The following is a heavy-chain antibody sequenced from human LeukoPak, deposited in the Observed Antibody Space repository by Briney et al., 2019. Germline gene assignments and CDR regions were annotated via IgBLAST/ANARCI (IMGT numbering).Heavy chain of an antibody. CDR3: AKGIYSSGWSYFDY. CDR2: LSGSGITT. V-gene: IGHV3-23*01. D-gene: IGHD6-19*01. CDR1: RFTCGNSG. Sequence: PAETLSLSFAAHRFTCGNSGKSLVLQAPRNSKEKVSTLSGSGITTYYADSVKGRFTISRDNSKNTLYLQMNTLRAEDSALYYCAKGIYSSGWSYFDYWGHGTLVTVSS. J-gene: IGHJ4*01.